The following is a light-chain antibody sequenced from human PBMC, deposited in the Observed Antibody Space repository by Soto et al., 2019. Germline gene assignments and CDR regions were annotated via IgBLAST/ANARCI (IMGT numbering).Light chain of an antibody. CDR1: QSVSSN. CDR2: GAS. V-gene: IGKV3-15*01. Sequence: EIVMTQSPATLSVSPGERATLSCRASQSVSSNLAWYQQKPGQAPRLLIYGASARATGIPARFSGSGSVTELTLTIRSLQSEDFAVYYCQKYNNWPKTFGQGTRVEIK. CDR3: QKYNNWPKT. J-gene: IGKJ1*01.